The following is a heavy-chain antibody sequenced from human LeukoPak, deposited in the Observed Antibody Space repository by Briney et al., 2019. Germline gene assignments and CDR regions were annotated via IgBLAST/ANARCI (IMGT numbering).Heavy chain of an antibody. CDR3: ARVSGRLERQSDLDY. D-gene: IGHD1-1*01. CDR1: GFTFASYS. J-gene: IGHJ4*02. V-gene: IGHV3-21*01. CDR2: ISGDSTYI. Sequence: GGPLRLSCAASGFTFASYSMNWVRQAPGKGLEWVSSISGDSTYIYNAGSVKGRFTISRDNAQASLYLQMISLRADDTAVYYCARVSGRLERQSDLDYWGKGTLVIVSS.